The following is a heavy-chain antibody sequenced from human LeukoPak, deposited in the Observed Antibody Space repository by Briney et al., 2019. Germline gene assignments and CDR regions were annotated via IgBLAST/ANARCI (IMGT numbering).Heavy chain of an antibody. CDR1: GFTFSSYS. V-gene: IGHV3-21*01. CDR2: ISSSSSYI. CDR3: ARDSAICSGGSCSNPGDY. D-gene: IGHD2-15*01. Sequence: GGSLRLSCAASGFTFSSYSMNWVRQAPGKGLEWVSSISSSSSYIYYADSVRGRFTISRDNAKNSLYLQMNSLRAEDTAVYYCARDSAICSGGSCSNPGDYWGQGTLVTVSS. J-gene: IGHJ4*02.